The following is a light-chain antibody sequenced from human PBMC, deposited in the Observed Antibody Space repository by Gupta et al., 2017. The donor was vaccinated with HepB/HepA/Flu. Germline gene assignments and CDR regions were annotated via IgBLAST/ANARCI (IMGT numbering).Light chain of an antibody. CDR1: SLRTYF. J-gene: IGLJ1*01. CDR2: GKN. CDR3: NSRASRNNHLEV. Sequence: SSELTQDPAVSVALGQTVRITCQGDSLRTYFPSWYQQKPGQAPTLVIYGKNNRHSGSPARVSASRSGNTAALTITGAQAEEEADYYCNSRASRNNHLEVFGTGTKVTLL. V-gene: IGLV3-19*01.